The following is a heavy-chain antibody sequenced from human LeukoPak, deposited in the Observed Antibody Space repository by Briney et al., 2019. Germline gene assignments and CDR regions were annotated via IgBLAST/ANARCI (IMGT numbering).Heavy chain of an antibody. CDR3: AREEEQLVPNNYYYYGMDV. V-gene: IGHV1-69*13. CDR1: GYTFTSYG. D-gene: IGHD6-6*01. J-gene: IGHJ6*02. CDR2: IIPIFGTA. Sequence: SVKVSCKASGYTFTSYGISWVRQAPGQGLEWMGGIIPIFGTANYAQKFQGRVTITADESTSTAYMELSSLRSEDTAVNYCAREEEQLVPNNYYYYGMDVWGQGTTVTVSS.